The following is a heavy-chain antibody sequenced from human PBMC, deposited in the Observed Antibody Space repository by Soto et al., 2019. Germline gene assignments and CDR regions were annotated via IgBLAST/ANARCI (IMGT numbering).Heavy chain of an antibody. CDR1: GFTFSSYW. Sequence: LRLSCAASGFTFSSYWMHWVRQAPGKGLVWVSRINSDGSSTSYADSVKGRFTISRDNAKNTLYLQMNSLGAEDTAVYYCARELLPDYYYYGMDVWGQGTTVTVSS. CDR3: ARELLPDYYYYGMDV. V-gene: IGHV3-74*01. J-gene: IGHJ6*02. D-gene: IGHD2-15*01. CDR2: INSDGSST.